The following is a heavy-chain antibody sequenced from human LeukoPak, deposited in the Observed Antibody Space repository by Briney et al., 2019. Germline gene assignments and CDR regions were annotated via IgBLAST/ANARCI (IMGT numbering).Heavy chain of an antibody. D-gene: IGHD1-7*01. CDR1: GGSISTYN. CDR2: IYYSGST. CDR3: ARDSGNYARYFDY. J-gene: IGHJ4*02. Sequence: PSETLSLTCTVSGGSISTYNWSWIRQPPGKGLEWIGYIYYSGSTNYNPSLKSRVTISLDTSKNQFSLKLSSVTPADTAVYYCARDSGNYARYFDYWGQGTLVTVSS. V-gene: IGHV4-59*01.